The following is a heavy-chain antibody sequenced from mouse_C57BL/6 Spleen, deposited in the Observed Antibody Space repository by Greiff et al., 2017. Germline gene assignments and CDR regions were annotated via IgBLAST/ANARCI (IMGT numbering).Heavy chain of an antibody. CDR3: ARGDGSNYSWFAY. Sequence: QVQLQQPGAELVMPGASVKLSCKASGYTFTSYWMHRVKQRPGQGLEWIGEIDPSDSYTNYNQKFKGKSTLTVDKSSSTAYMQLSSLTSEDSAVYYCARGDGSNYSWFAYWGQGTLVTVSA. CDR1: GYTFTSYW. J-gene: IGHJ3*01. CDR2: IDPSDSYT. V-gene: IGHV1-69*01. D-gene: IGHD1-1*01.